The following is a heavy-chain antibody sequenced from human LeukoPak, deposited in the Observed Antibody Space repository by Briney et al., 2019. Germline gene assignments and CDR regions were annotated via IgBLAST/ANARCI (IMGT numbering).Heavy chain of an antibody. CDR3: ARDRRDGYNAFDY. CDR1: GFTFSSYG. Sequence: GGSLRLSCAASGFTFSSYGMHWVRQAPGKGLEWVAVIWYDGGNKYYADSVKGRFTISRDNSKNTLYLQMNSLRAEDTAVYYCARDRRDGYNAFDYWGQGTLVTGSS. J-gene: IGHJ4*02. D-gene: IGHD5-24*01. CDR2: IWYDGGNK. V-gene: IGHV3-33*01.